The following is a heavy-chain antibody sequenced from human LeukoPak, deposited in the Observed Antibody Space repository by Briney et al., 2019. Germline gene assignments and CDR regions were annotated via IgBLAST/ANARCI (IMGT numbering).Heavy chain of an antibody. D-gene: IGHD2-15*01. Sequence: GGSLRLSCAPSGFTFGSYALSWVRQAPGKGLEWVSTVSGSGDATYYADSVKGRFTVSRDDSKNTLHLQMDSLRAEDTALYYCAKGNTGSAYSAVDHWGQGTLVTVSS. CDR1: GFTFGSYA. V-gene: IGHV3-23*01. CDR3: AKGNTGSAYSAVDH. J-gene: IGHJ4*02. CDR2: VSGSGDAT.